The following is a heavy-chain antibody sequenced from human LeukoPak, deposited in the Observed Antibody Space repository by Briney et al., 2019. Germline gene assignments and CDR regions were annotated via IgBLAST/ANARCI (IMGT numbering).Heavy chain of an antibody. CDR1: GFTFGDYS. Sequence: GGSLRLSCTASGFTFGDYSMNWVRQAPGKGLEWVGFIRSKAYGGTTEYAASVKGRFTISRDDSKSIAYLQMNSLKSEDTAVYYCTRGRRATHDYWGQGTLVTVSS. CDR2: IRSKAYGGTT. D-gene: IGHD1-26*01. J-gene: IGHJ4*02. CDR3: TRGRRATHDY. V-gene: IGHV3-49*04.